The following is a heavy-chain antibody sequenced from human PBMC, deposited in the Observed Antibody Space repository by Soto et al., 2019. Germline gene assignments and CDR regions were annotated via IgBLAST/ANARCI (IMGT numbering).Heavy chain of an antibody. CDR3: ARGDPRGVAVVRDY. D-gene: IGHD3-10*01. CDR1: GNAIAIHG. Sequence: SEKVACTPCGNAIAIHGFYWVLQGAGQGLEWMGWISGFNGKTNYALKFQGRVTLTTDTSTSTAYMKLRSLRSHDKAVYFCARGDPRGVAVVRDYWGQGTLVTVS. V-gene: IGHV1-18*01. CDR2: ISGFNGKT. J-gene: IGHJ4*02.